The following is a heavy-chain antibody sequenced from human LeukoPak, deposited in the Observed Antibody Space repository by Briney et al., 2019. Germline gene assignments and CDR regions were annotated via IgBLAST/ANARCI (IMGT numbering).Heavy chain of an antibody. V-gene: IGHV3-7*01. J-gene: IGHJ3*01. CDR3: ARKGNAFDF. CDR1: GFTFSSYW. CDR2: IKLDVSET. D-gene: IGHD3-10*01. Sequence: PGGSLRLSCAASGFTFSSYWMTWVRQAPGKGLEWVANIKLDVSETYYVDSVRGRFTISRDNTKNSLYLQMDSQRAEDTAVYYCARKGNAFDFWGQGTMVTVSS.